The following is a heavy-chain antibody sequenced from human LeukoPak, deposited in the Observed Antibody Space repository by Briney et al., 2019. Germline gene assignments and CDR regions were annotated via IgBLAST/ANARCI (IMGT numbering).Heavy chain of an antibody. CDR1: GFTFSSYA. J-gene: IGHJ4*02. CDR3: ASPGVSDY. Sequence: GGSLRHSCAASGFTFSSYAMHWVRQAPGKGLEWVAVISYEGSIKTYADAVKGRFTISRDNSKNTLYLQMNSLRTEDTAVYYCASPGVSDYWGQGTLVTVSS. D-gene: IGHD3-10*01. CDR2: ISYEGSIK. V-gene: IGHV3-30*04.